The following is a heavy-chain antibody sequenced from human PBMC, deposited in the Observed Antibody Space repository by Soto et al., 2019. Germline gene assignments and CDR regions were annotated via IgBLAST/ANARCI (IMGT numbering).Heavy chain of an antibody. CDR3: ARAGGAGGGHDWFDP. J-gene: IGHJ5*02. V-gene: IGHV4-31*11. Sequence: QVQLQASGPGLVRPSQSLSVTCAVSGGSISNGGYYWSWIRQHPGKGLEWMGSTHYSGSTYYNPSLRSRLNIAIDTSKNQFPLSLNSVTAADTAVYYCARAGGAGGGHDWFDPWGQGTLVTVS. CDR1: GGSISNGGYY. D-gene: IGHD2-15*01. CDR2: THYSGST.